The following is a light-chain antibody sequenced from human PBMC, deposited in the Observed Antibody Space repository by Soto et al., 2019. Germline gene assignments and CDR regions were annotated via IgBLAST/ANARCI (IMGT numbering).Light chain of an antibody. Sequence: QSALTQPASVSGSPGQSITISCTGSGSVVGGYDYVSWYQQHPGKAPKLMIYEVTNRPSGISDRFSGSKSGNTASLTISGLQAEDEADYFCSSYTSGSTRYVFGSGTKLTVL. V-gene: IGLV2-14*01. CDR2: EVT. CDR1: GSVVGGYDY. J-gene: IGLJ1*01. CDR3: SSYTSGSTRYV.